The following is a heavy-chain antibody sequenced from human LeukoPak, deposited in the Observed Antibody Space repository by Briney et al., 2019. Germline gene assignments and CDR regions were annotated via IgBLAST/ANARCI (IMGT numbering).Heavy chain of an antibody. J-gene: IGHJ4*02. CDR2: IYSGGST. Sequence: GGSLRLSCAASGFTVSSNYMSWVRQAPGKGLERVSVIYSGGSTYYADSVKGRFTISRDNSKNTLYLQMNSLRAEDTAVYYCARVGTIFGVVMGLDYWGQGTLVTVSS. CDR3: ARVGTIFGVVMGLDY. CDR1: GFTVSSNY. V-gene: IGHV3-53*01. D-gene: IGHD3-3*01.